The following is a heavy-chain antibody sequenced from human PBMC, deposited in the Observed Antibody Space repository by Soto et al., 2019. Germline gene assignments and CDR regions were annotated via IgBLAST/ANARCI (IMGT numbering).Heavy chain of an antibody. CDR3: AASGQGLVREIDF. D-gene: IGHD6-19*01. CDR2: IVVATGNT. J-gene: IGHJ4*02. Sequence: SVKVSCKASGFSFSSSSIQWVRQTRGQRLEWIGWIVVATGNTNYAQKFQERVTITRDMSTSTAYMELRSLRSEDTALYYCAASGQGLVREIDFWGQGALVTVSS. CDR1: GFSFSSSS. V-gene: IGHV1-58*02.